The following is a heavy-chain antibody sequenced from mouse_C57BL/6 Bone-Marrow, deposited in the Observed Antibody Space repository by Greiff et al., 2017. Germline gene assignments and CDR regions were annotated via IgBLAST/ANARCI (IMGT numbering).Heavy chain of an antibody. V-gene: IGHV5-6*01. CDR3: ARHEYYGSPFAY. J-gene: IGHJ3*01. CDR2: ISSGGSYT. CDR1: GFTFSSYG. D-gene: IGHD1-1*01. Sequence: DVHLVESGGDLVKPGGSLKLSCAASGFTFSSYGMSWVRQTPDKRLEWVATISSGGSYTYYPDSVKGRFTISRDNAKNTLYLQMSSLKSEDTAMYYCARHEYYGSPFAYWGQGTLVTVSA.